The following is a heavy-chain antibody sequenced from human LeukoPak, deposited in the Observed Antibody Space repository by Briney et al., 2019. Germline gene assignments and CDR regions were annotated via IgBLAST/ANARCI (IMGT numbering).Heavy chain of an antibody. CDR3: ASGNTMIVVVTGFDY. Sequence: PGRSLRLSCAASGFTLSSYAMHWVRQAPGKGLEWVAVISYDGSNKYYADSVKGRFTISRDNSKNTLYLQMNSLRAEDTAVYYCASGNTMIVVVTGFDYWGQGTLVTVSS. D-gene: IGHD3-22*01. J-gene: IGHJ4*02. V-gene: IGHV3-30-3*01. CDR1: GFTLSSYA. CDR2: ISYDGSNK.